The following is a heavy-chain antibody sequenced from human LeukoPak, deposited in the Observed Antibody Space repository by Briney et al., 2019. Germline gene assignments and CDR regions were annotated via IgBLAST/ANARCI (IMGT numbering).Heavy chain of an antibody. CDR3: AKDIYSVIAAAGFDY. CDR2: ISGSGGST. J-gene: IGHJ4*02. D-gene: IGHD6-13*01. V-gene: IGHV3-23*01. Sequence: PGGSLRLSCAASGFTFSSYAMSWVRQAPGKGLEWVSAISGSGGSTYYADSVKGRFTISRDNSKNTLYLQMNSLRAEDTALYYCAKDIYSVIAAAGFDYWGQGTLVTVSS. CDR1: GFTFSSYA.